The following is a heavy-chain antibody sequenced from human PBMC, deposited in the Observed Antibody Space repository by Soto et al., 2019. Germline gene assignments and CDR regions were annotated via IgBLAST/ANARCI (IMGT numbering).Heavy chain of an antibody. J-gene: IGHJ4*02. V-gene: IGHV4-59*01. Sequence: PSDTLSLTCTVSGGSISSYYWSWIRQPPGKGLEWIGYIYYSGSTNYNPSLKSRVTISVDTSKNQFSLKLSSVTAAGTAVYYCAGSPYDYDSSGYLDYWGQGTLVTVSS. CDR2: IYYSGST. CDR3: AGSPYDYDSSGYLDY. D-gene: IGHD3-22*01. CDR1: GGSISSYY.